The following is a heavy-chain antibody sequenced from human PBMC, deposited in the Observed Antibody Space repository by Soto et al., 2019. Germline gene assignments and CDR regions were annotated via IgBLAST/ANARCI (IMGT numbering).Heavy chain of an antibody. CDR3: GSVRPSGYVLS. J-gene: IGHJ5*02. V-gene: IGHV4-59*01. Sequence: SETLSLTCTVSGGSLSSYYWTWIRQSPGKGLEWIGYVYFSGNTNYNPSLKSRVTISIDTSKNQFSLRLASVTAADTAFYFCGSVRPSGYVLSWGQGTLVTV. D-gene: IGHD6-25*01. CDR1: GGSLSSYY. CDR2: VYFSGNT.